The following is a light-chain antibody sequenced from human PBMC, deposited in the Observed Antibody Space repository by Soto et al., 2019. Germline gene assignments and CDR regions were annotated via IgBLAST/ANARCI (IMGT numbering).Light chain of an antibody. Sequence: DIQMTKYPASLSASVGDRVTITCRASQSISSYLNWYQHKPGKAPNLLIYAATTLQSGVPSRFSGSGSGTDFTLTISSLQPDDFVTYYCQHYNSYGTFGQGTKVDIK. J-gene: IGKJ1*01. CDR1: QSISSY. V-gene: IGKV1-39*01. CDR2: AAT. CDR3: QHYNSYGT.